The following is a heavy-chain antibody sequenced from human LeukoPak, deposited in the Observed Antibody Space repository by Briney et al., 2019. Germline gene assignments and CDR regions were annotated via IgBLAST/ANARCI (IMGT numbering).Heavy chain of an antibody. V-gene: IGHV3-48*01. CDR1: GFTFSSYS. CDR2: ISSSSSTI. CDR3: ARVFFRSGWPERYMDV. J-gene: IGHJ6*03. Sequence: GGSLRLSCAASGFTFSSYSMNWVRQSPGKGLEGVSYISSSSSTIYYADSVKGRFTISRDNAKNSLYLQMNSLRGEDTAVYYCARVFFRSGWPERYMDVWGKGTTVTVSS. D-gene: IGHD6-19*01.